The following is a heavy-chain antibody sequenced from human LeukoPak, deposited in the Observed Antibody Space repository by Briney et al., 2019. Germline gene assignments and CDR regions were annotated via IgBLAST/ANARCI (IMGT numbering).Heavy chain of an antibody. Sequence: GGSLRLSCAASGFTFDDYAMHWVRQAPGKGLEWVSGISWNSGSIGYADSVKGRFTISRDNSKNTLYLQMNSLRAEDTAVYYCASTAGAARLYYYGMDVWGQGTTVTVSS. CDR3: ASTAGAARLYYYGMDV. J-gene: IGHJ6*02. V-gene: IGHV3-9*01. D-gene: IGHD1-1*01. CDR2: ISWNSGSI. CDR1: GFTFDDYA.